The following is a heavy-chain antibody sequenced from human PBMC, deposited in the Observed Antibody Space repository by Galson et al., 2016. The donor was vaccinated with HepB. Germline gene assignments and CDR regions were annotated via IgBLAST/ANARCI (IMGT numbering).Heavy chain of an antibody. CDR1: GFTFRTQS. CDR2: IEGDANHI. D-gene: IGHD2-2*01. Sequence: SLRLSCAATGFTFRTQSMNWLRQAPGKGLEWVSHIEGDANHIHYRHSLKGRFTISRDIAKNSLYLEMSGLGAEDTAVYYCARGHCGSTNCHLYFDYWGQGTLVTVSS. J-gene: IGHJ4*01. V-gene: IGHV3-21*01. CDR3: ARGHCGSTNCHLYFDY.